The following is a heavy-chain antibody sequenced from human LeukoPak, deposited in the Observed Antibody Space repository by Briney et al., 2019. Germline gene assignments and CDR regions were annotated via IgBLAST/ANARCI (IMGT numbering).Heavy chain of an antibody. CDR2: IYGRGSST. CDR3: AKPLGCSSTSCYGFDY. J-gene: IGHJ4*02. Sequence: GGSLRLSCAASGFTFSTYAMSWVRQAPGKGLEWVSAIYGRGSSTYYADSVKGRFTISRDNSKNTLSLQMNSLRAEDTAVYYCAKPLGCSSTSCYGFDYWGQGTLVTVSS. V-gene: IGHV3-23*01. D-gene: IGHD2-2*01. CDR1: GFTFSTYA.